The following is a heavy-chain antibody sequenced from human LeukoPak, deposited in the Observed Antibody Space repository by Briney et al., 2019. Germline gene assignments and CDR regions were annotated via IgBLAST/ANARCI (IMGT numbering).Heavy chain of an antibody. J-gene: IGHJ4*02. V-gene: IGHV3-30*02. Sequence: GGSLRLSCAASGFTFSSYGMHWVRQAPGKGLEWVAVIWYDGSNKYYADSVKGRFTISRDNSDNTLYLQMNSLRDEDTAMYYCAKEGTRMASSYLDYWGQGTLITVSS. D-gene: IGHD2-8*01. CDR2: IWYDGSNK. CDR1: GFTFSSYG. CDR3: AKEGTRMASSYLDY.